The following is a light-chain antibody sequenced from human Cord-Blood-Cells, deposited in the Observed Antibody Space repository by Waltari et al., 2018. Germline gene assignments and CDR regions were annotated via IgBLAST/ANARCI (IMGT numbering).Light chain of an antibody. V-gene: IGKV1-5*03. J-gene: IGKJ1*01. Sequence: DIQMTQSPSTLSASVGDRVTITCRASQSISSWLAWYQQKQGKAPKLLIYKASRLGSGVPSRFSGSGSGTEFTLTISSLQPDDFATYYCQQYNSYSWTFGQGTKVEIK. CDR1: QSISSW. CDR2: KAS. CDR3: QQYNSYSWT.